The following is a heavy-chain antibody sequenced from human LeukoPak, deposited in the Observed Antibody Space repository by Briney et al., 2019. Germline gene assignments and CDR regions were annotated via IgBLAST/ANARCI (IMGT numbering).Heavy chain of an antibody. D-gene: IGHD1-26*01. CDR1: GFTFSDHH. CDR3: AKKRSGSNYPFDY. V-gene: IGHV3-72*01. CDR2: SKDKTNKYTT. Sequence: GGSLRLSCAASGFTFSDHHMYWVRQAPGKGLEWVGRSKDKTNKYTTEYAASVKGRFTISRDDSKKSVYLQMNSLKTEDTAVYYCAKKRSGSNYPFDYWGQGTLVTVSS. J-gene: IGHJ4*02.